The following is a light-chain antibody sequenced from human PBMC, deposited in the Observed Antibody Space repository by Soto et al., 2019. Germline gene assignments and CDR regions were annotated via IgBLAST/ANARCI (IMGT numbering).Light chain of an antibody. CDR3: SSYTTTTRL. CDR2: EVS. Sequence: QSVLTQPASVSGSPGQSITISCTGTSSDIGSNNYVSWFQQRPGKAPTLIIYEVSNRPSGVSTHFSGSKSGNTASLTISGLLPEDEAEYYCSSYTTTTRLFGGGTTVTVL. V-gene: IGLV2-14*01. J-gene: IGLJ3*02. CDR1: SSDIGSNNY.